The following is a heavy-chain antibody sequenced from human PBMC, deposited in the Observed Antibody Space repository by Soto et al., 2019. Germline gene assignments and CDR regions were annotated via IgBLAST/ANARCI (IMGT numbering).Heavy chain of an antibody. J-gene: IGHJ3*02. CDR2: IYYSGST. V-gene: IGHV4-30-4*01. CDR3: ARGWVYDSQVRDAFDI. Sequence: SETLSLTCTVSGGSISSGDYYWSWIRQPPGKGLEWIGYIYYSGSTYYNPSLKSRVTMSVDTSKNQFSLKLSSVTAADTAVYYCARGWVYDSQVRDAFDIWGQGTMVTVS. CDR1: GGSISSGDYY. D-gene: IGHD3-22*01.